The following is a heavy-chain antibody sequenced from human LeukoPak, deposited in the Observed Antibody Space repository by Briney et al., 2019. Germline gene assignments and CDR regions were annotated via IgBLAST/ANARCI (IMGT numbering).Heavy chain of an antibody. CDR1: GFTFSNYG. Sequence: GGSLRLSCAASGFTFSNYGMHWVRQAPGKGLEWVAGIWFDGTNKYYADSVRGRFTISRDNSKNTLYLQMNSLRGEDTALYYCAREDGEYFDYWGQGTLVTVSS. J-gene: IGHJ4*02. D-gene: IGHD5-24*01. CDR3: AREDGEYFDY. V-gene: IGHV3-33*01. CDR2: IWFDGTNK.